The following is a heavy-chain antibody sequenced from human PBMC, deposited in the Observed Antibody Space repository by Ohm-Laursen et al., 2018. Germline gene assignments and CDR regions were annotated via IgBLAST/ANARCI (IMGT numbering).Heavy chain of an antibody. CDR2: INPNRRGT. V-gene: IGHV1-2*02. J-gene: IGHJ6*02. CDR3: ARERFNYGYDV. CDR1: GYTFTGYN. D-gene: IGHD5-18*01. Sequence: ASVKVSCKASGYTFTGYNINWVRQAPGRGLEWMGWINPNRRGTNYARKFQGRVNMTGDTSISTAYIELSGLRSDDTAVYYCARERFNYGYDVWGQGTTVTVSS.